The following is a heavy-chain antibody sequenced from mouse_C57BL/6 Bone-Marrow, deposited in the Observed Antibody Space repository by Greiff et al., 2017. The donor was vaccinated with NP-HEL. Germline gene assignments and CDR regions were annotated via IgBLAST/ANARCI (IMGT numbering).Heavy chain of an antibody. J-gene: IGHJ1*03. V-gene: IGHV7-1*01. CDR2: SRNKANDYTT. CDR1: GFTFSDFY. D-gene: IGHD1-1*01. Sequence: EVKLMESGGGLVQSGRSLRLSCATSGFTFSDFYMEWVRQAPGKGLEWIAASRNKANDYTTEYSAPVKGRFIVSRDTSQSILYLQMNALRAEDTAIYYCARGRYYYGSSYVGWYFDVWGTGTTVTVSS. CDR3: ARGRYYYGSSYVGWYFDV.